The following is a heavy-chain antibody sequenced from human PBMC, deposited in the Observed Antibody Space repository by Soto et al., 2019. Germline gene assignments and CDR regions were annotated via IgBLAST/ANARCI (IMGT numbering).Heavy chain of an antibody. J-gene: IGHJ4*02. Sequence: QVQLVESGGGVVQPGRSLRLSCAASGFTFSSYDMHWVRQTPGKGLEWVAVISYDGSNKYYADSVKGRFTISRDNSKNTLYLQMNGLRAEDTAVYYCAKDALGATNWGQGTLVTVSS. CDR2: ISYDGSNK. V-gene: IGHV3-30*18. D-gene: IGHD1-26*01. CDR3: AKDALGATN. CDR1: GFTFSSYD.